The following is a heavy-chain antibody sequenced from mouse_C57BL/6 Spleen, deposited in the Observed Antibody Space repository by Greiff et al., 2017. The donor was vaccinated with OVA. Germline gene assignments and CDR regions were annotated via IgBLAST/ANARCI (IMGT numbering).Heavy chain of an antibody. Sequence: EVKVVESGGDLVKPGGSLKLSCAASGFTFSSYGMSWVRQTPDKRLEWVATISSGGSYTYYPDSVKGRFTISRDNAKNTLYLQMSSLKSEDTAMYYCARPTYGSSWYLDVWGTGTTVTVSS. CDR2: ISSGGSYT. D-gene: IGHD1-1*01. V-gene: IGHV5-6*01. CDR1: GFTFSSYG. J-gene: IGHJ1*03. CDR3: ARPTYGSSWYLDV.